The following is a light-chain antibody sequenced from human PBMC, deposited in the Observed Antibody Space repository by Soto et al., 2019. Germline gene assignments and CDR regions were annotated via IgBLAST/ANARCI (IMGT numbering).Light chain of an antibody. CDR1: QSINSRS. Sequence: DIVLTQSPGTLSLSPGERATLSCGASQSINSRSLAWYQQKPGQAPRLLIYDASSRATGIPDRFSASGSETDFTLTISSLEPEDFAVSYCQQYVASPYTFGQRTKVDIK. J-gene: IGKJ2*01. CDR2: DAS. CDR3: QQYVASPYT. V-gene: IGKV3-20*01.